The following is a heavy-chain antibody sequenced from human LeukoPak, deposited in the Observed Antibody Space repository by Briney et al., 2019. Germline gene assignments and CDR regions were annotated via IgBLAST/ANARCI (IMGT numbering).Heavy chain of an antibody. Sequence: SETLSLTCVVSGGTFSGYYWNWIRQPPGKGLEWIGEVSHSGTTNYNPSLKRRLTISVDTSKNQFSLNLRSVTAADTAVYYCARSGMTYYYGMDVWGQGTTVTVSS. CDR3: ARSGMTYYYGMDV. CDR1: GGTFSGYY. J-gene: IGHJ6*02. V-gene: IGHV4-34*01. CDR2: VSHSGTT.